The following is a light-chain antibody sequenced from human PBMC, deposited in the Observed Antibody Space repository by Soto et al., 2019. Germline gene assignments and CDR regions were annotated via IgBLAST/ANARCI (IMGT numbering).Light chain of an antibody. CDR2: GAS. CDR1: QSVSSSY. V-gene: IGKV3-20*01. CDR3: QQYGSSPRFT. Sequence: EIVLTQSPGTLSLSPGERATLSCRASQSVSSSYLAWYQQKPGQAPRLLIYGASSRATGIPDRFSGSGSGTDFTLTISRLEPEEIAAYYCQQYGSSPRFTVGPGTKVDIK. J-gene: IGKJ3*01.